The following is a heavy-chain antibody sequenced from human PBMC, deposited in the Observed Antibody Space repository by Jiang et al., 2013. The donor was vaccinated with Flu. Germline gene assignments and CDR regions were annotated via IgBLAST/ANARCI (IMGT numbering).Heavy chain of an antibody. V-gene: IGHV6-1*01. CDR2: TYYRSKWYN. D-gene: IGHD6-13*01. J-gene: IGHJ3*02. CDR3: ASYIAAGHDAFDI. Sequence: NWIRQSPSRGLEWLGRTYYRSKWYNDYAVSVKSRITINPDTSKNQFSLQLNSVTPEDTAVYYCASYIAAGHDAFDIWGQGTMVTVSS.